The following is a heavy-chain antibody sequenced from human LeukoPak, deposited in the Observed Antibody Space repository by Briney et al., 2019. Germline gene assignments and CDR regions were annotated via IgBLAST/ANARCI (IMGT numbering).Heavy chain of an antibody. D-gene: IGHD3-10*01. J-gene: IGHJ4*02. CDR1: GGSISSYY. CDR2: IYYSGRT. V-gene: IGHV4-59*01. Sequence: PSETLSLTCSVSGGSISSYYWSWIRQPPGKGLEWIGYIYYSGRTSYNPSLKSRVTISVDTSKNQFSLNMTSVTADDSAVYARDVGYYGSGSRGELSFWGQGTLVSVSS. CDR3: DVGYYGSGSRGELSF.